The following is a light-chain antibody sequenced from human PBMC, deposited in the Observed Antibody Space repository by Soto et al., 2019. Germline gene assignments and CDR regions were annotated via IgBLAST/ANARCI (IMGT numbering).Light chain of an antibody. Sequence: DIQMTQSPSSLSASVGDRVTVTCRASQSIDTYLNWYQQRPGQAPKLLIYVASTLQSGVPSRFSGSGSRTHFTLTISSLQPEDFATYYFQQNQDIPPTFGQGTRVERK. V-gene: IGKV1-39*01. CDR1: QSIDTY. CDR3: QQNQDIPPT. J-gene: IGKJ1*01. CDR2: VAS.